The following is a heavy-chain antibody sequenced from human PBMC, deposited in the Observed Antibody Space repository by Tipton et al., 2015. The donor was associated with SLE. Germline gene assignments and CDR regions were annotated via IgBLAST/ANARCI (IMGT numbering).Heavy chain of an antibody. Sequence: TLSLTCTVSGGSISSSSYHWGWIRQPPGKGLEWIGYIYYSGSTNYNPPLKSRVTISVDTSKNQFSLKLSSLRSEDTAVYYCARDRSSHVGRFLEWPNDAFDIWGQGTMVTVSS. D-gene: IGHD3-3*01. CDR2: IYYSGST. CDR3: ARDRSSHVGRFLEWPNDAFDI. V-gene: IGHV4-61*01. J-gene: IGHJ3*02. CDR1: GGSISSSSYH.